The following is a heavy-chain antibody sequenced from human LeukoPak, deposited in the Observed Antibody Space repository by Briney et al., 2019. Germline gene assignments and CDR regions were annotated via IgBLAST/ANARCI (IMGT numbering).Heavy chain of an antibody. CDR2: IIPIFGTA. CDR3: ATSRDGYNGDFDY. J-gene: IGHJ4*02. CDR1: GGTFSSYA. V-gene: IGHV1-69*13. D-gene: IGHD5-24*01. Sequence: EASVKVSRKASGGTFSSYAISWVRQAPGQGLEWMGGIIPIFGTANYAQKFQGRVTITADESTSTAYIELSSPRSEDTAVYYCATSRDGYNGDFDYWGQGTLVTVSS.